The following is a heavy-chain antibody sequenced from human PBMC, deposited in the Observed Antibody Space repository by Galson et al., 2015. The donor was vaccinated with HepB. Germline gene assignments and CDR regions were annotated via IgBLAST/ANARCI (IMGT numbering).Heavy chain of an antibody. V-gene: IGHV1-2*02. CDR3: ARGRLWSGYYYFDY. J-gene: IGHJ4*02. D-gene: IGHD3-3*01. CDR1: GYTFTGYY. Sequence: SVKVSCKASGYTFTGYYMHWVRQAPGQGLEWMGWINPNSGGTNYAQKFQGRVTMTRDTSISTAYMELSRLRSDDTAVYYCARGRLWSGYYYFDYWGQGTLVTVSS. CDR2: INPNSGGT.